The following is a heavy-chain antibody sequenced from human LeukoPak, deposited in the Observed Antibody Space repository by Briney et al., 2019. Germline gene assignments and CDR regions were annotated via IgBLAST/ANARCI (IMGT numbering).Heavy chain of an antibody. CDR2: VHYSGNT. J-gene: IGHJ2*01. D-gene: IGHD6-13*01. CDR1: GGSISSYY. V-gene: IGHV4-59*01. Sequence: PSETLSLTCTVSGGSISSYYWSWIRQPPRKGLEWIGYVHYSGNTNYNPSLKSRVTISVDTSKNQFSLKLNSVTAADTAVYYCARMIAAAGTEYFDLWGRGTLVTVSS. CDR3: ARMIAAAGTEYFDL.